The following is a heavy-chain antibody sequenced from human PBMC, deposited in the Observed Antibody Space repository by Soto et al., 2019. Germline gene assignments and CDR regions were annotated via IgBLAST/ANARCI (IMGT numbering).Heavy chain of an antibody. CDR1: GGSFSGYY. D-gene: IGHD3-9*01. CDR2: INDRGSI. Sequence: QVQLQQWGAGPLRPLETLALTCGVSGGSFSGYYWAWVRQPPGKGLEWIGEINDRGSINYNPSLTSRDRTSVDTSKNHYSLNLSSVTAADTAVYYGARESHDILTGPPWVWYFDLWGRGTLVPVSS. CDR3: ARESHDILTGPPWVWYFDL. J-gene: IGHJ2*01. V-gene: IGHV4-34*01.